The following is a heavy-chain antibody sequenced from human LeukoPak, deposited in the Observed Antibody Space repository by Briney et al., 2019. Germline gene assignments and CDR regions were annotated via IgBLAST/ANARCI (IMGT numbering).Heavy chain of an antibody. CDR2: VSKDGNTK. CDR1: GFTFSTYA. J-gene: IGHJ3*02. Sequence: GGSLRLSCVASGFTFSTYAIHWVRQAPGKGLEWVAVVSKDGNTKYYADSVKGRYTISRDNSKNTLYLQMNSLRAEDTSVYYCARGIQPPKYYGSGSDTFDIWGQGTMVTVSS. V-gene: IGHV3-30*04. D-gene: IGHD3-10*01. CDR3: ARGIQPPKYYGSGSDTFDI.